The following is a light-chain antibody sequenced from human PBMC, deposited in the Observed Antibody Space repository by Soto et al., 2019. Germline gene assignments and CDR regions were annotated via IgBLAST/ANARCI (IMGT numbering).Light chain of an antibody. CDR3: SSYTTSAPYV. CDR2: DVS. J-gene: IGLJ1*01. Sequence: QSALTQPRSVSGSPGQSVTISCTGTSSDVGGYNYVSWYLQHPGKAPKVMIYDVSKRPSGVPDRFSGSKSGNTASLTISGLQSEDEADYYCSSYTTSAPYVFGIGTKLTVL. CDR1: SSDVGGYNY. V-gene: IGLV2-11*01.